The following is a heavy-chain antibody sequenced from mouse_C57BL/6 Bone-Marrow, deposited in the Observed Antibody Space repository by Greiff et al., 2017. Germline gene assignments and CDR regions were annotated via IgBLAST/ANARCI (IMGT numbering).Heavy chain of an antibody. CDR3: ARDGAY. Sequence: EVQVVESGGGLVKPGGSLKLSCAASGFTFSSYAMSWVRQTPEQRLEWVATISDGGSYTYYPENVKGRFTISRDNAKNNLYLQMSHLKSEDTAMYYCARDGAYWGQGTLVTVSA. V-gene: IGHV5-4*01. J-gene: IGHJ3*01. CDR1: GFTFSSYA. CDR2: ISDGGSYT.